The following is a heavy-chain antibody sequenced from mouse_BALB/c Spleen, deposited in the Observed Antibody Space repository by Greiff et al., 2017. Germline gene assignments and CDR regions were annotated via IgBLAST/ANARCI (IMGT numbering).Heavy chain of an antibody. J-gene: IGHJ2*01. Sequence: EVQLQQSGPELVKPGASVKISCKASGYTFTDYNMHWVKQSHGKSLEWIGYIYPYNGGTGYNQKFKSKATLTVDNSSSTAYMELRSLTSEDSAVYYCARSGYYEAFDYWGQGTTLTVSS. CDR3: ARSGYYEAFDY. CDR1: GYTFTDYN. D-gene: IGHD1-1*01. V-gene: IGHV1S29*02. CDR2: IYPYNGGT.